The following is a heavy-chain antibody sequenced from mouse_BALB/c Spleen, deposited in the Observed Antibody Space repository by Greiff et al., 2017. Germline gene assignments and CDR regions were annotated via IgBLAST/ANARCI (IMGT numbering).Heavy chain of an antibody. CDR3: ARAPLGNYDRYYAMDY. J-gene: IGHJ4*01. CDR1: GFSLTSYG. D-gene: IGHD2-1*01. CDR2: IWAGGST. Sequence: VHLVESGPGLVAPSQSLSITCTVSGFSLTSYGVHWVRQPPGKGLEWLGVIWAGGSTNYNSALMSRLSISKDNSKSQVFLKMNSLQTDDTAMYYCARAPLGNYDRYYAMDYWGQGTSVTVSS. V-gene: IGHV2-9*02.